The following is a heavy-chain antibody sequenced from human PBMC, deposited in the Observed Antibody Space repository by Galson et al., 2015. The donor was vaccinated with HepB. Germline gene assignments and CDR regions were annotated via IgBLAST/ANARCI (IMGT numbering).Heavy chain of an antibody. J-gene: IGHJ4*02. CDR1: GFTFSSYV. V-gene: IGHV3-23*01. CDR3: AKDGDYGGDFGFSHIDS. D-gene: IGHD4-23*01. CDR2: ISGSGGST. Sequence: SLRLSCAASGFTFSSYVMSWVRQAPGKGLEWVSAISGSGGSTYYADSVKGRFTISRDNSKNTLFLQMSSLRAEDTAVYYCAKDGDYGGDFGFSHIDSWGRGTLVTVSS.